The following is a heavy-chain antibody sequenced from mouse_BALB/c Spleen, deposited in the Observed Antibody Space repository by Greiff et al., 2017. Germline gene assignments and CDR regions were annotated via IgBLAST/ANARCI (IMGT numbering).Heavy chain of an antibody. CDR2: ISSGGSYT. V-gene: IGHV5-9-4*01. J-gene: IGHJ4*01. CDR1: GFTFSSYA. Sequence: EVQLVESGGGLVKPGGSLKLSCAASGFTFSSYAMSWVRQSPEKRLEWVAEISSGGSYTYYPDTVTGRFTISRDNAKNTLYLEMSSLRSEDTAMYYCARVNYGVSALDYWGQGTSVTVSA. CDR3: ARVNYGVSALDY. D-gene: IGHD1-1*01.